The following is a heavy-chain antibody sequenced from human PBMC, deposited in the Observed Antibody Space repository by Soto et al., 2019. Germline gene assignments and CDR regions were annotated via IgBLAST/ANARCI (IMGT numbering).Heavy chain of an antibody. CDR1: GFTFSSHW. V-gene: IGHV3-74*01. Sequence: EVQLVESGGGLVQPGGSLRLSCAASGFTFSSHWMLWVRQTPGKGLVWVSRINSDGSSTTYADSVRGRFTISRDNAKNTLYLQMDSLRDEDTAVYYCGRGSTVADYWGQGTLVTVSS. D-gene: IGHD4-4*01. CDR2: INSDGSST. CDR3: GRGSTVADY. J-gene: IGHJ4*02.